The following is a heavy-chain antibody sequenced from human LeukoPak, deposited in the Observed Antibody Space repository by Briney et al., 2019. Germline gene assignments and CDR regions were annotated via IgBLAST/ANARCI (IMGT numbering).Heavy chain of an antibody. D-gene: IGHD6-13*01. CDR2: ISYDETNK. CDR1: GFTFSDYG. Sequence: PGGSLRLSCAASGFTFSDYGMHWVRQAPGKGLEWVAVISYDETNKYYADSVKGRFTISRDNSKNTLYLQMNSLRAEDTAVYYCATSPRYKQQLGYFDYWGQGTLVTVSS. J-gene: IGHJ4*02. V-gene: IGHV3-30*03. CDR3: ATSPRYKQQLGYFDY.